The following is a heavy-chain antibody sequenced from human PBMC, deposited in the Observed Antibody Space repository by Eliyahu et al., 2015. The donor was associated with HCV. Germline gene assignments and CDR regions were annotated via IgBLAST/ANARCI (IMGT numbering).Heavy chain of an antibody. Sequence: EVQLVESGGGLVQPGGSLRLSCAASGXPFXTYAMNWVRQAPGKGLEWVSGLSGRGENAYYADSVRGRFTVSGDNSKTTLYLQMNSLRAEDTAVYYCAKRGGDYDKYYYYMDVWGKGTTVTVSS. CDR3: AKRGGDYDKYYYYMDV. V-gene: IGHV3-23*04. J-gene: IGHJ6*03. CDR2: LSGRGENA. CDR1: GXPFXTYA. D-gene: IGHD4-17*01.